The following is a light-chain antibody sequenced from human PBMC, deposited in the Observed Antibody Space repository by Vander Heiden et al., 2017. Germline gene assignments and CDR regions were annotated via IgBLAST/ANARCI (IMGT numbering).Light chain of an antibody. J-gene: IGKJ1*01. V-gene: IGKV3-15*01. Sequence: VMTQSPATLSVSPGESATLSCRASQSVSSNLAWYQQKPGQAPRLLIYGASTRATGIPARFSGSGSGTEFTLTISSLQSEDFAVYYCQQYNNWPPTFGQGTKVEIK. CDR1: QSVSSN. CDR2: GAS. CDR3: QQYNNWPPT.